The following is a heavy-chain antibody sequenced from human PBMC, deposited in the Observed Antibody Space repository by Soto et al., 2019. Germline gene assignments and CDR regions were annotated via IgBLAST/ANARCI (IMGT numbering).Heavy chain of an antibody. Sequence: EVQLMESGGGLVQPGESLRLSCAASGFTFSSYWMHWVRQAPGKGLVWVSRINPDATTTTYTDPVKGRFTISRDNAENTLYVQMNSLRAEDTALYLWARVEVEEYSFDPWGQGTLVTVSS. CDR3: ARVEVEEYSFDP. CDR1: GFTFSSYW. CDR2: INPDATTT. J-gene: IGHJ5*02. D-gene: IGHD3-10*01. V-gene: IGHV3-74*01.